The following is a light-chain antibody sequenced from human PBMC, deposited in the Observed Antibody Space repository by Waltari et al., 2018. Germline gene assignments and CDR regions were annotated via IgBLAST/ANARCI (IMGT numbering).Light chain of an antibody. CDR3: QQFISYPRT. CDR2: DAS. J-gene: IGKJ4*01. Sequence: IQLTQSPSSLSSSLGDRVTITCRASQGINTALAWYQQTPGKAPNLLIYDASHLESAVPARFSGSGSGTDFSLTISSLQPEDFATYYCQQFISYPRTFGGGTKVEIK. CDR1: QGINTA. V-gene: IGKV1-13*02.